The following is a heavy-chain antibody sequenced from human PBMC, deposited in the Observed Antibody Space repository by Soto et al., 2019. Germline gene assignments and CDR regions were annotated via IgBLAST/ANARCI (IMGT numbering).Heavy chain of an antibody. V-gene: IGHV3-23*01. J-gene: IGHJ4*02. CDR3: ARRSSGSYFDY. D-gene: IGHD6-19*01. Sequence: EVQVLESGGGLVQPGGSLRLSCAASGFTFSSYAMKWVRQAPGKGLEWVSVISGSGGRTYYADSVKGRFTISRDNSTNTLYLQMNSLRAADTAVYYCARRSSGSYFDYWGQGTLVTVSS. CDR1: GFTFSSYA. CDR2: ISGSGGRT.